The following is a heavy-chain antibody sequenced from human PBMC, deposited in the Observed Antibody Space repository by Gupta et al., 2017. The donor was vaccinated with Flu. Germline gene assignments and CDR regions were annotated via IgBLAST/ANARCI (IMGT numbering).Heavy chain of an antibody. Sequence: QLQLQESGPGLVRPSETLSLTCGVSGGFLSSDNRWTWVRQPPGKGLEWIGEIFHDGTSNYNPSLKNRVTMSIDKSKKQFSLKLTSVSAADTAVYFCATVCLSRRDSCYVTSWGQGTLVTVSS. CDR2: IFHDGTS. CDR1: GGFLSSDNR. J-gene: IGHJ4*01. D-gene: IGHD3-22*01. CDR3: ATVCLSRRDSCYVTS. V-gene: IGHV4-4*02.